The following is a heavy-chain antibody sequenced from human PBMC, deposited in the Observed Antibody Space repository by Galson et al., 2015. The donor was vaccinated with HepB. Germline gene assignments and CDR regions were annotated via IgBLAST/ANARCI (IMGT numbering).Heavy chain of an antibody. CDR3: ARRNKHGLSGIGMDV. J-gene: IGHJ6*02. D-gene: IGHD3-10*01. CDR2: IYPGDSDT. CDR1: GYSFTSYS. V-gene: IGHV5-51*01. Sequence: QSGAEVKKPGESLKISCKGSGYSFTSYSIGWVRQMPGKGLEWMGIIYPGDSDTRYSPSFQGQVTISADKSISTAYLQWSSLKASDTAMYYCARRNKHGLSGIGMDVWGQGTTVTVSS.